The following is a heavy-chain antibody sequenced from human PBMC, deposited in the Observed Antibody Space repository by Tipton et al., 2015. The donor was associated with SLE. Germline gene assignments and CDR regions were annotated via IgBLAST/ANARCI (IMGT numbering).Heavy chain of an antibody. CDR3: ARHDTNYGRNWFDP. CDR2: ITNNGNT. Sequence: TLSLTCTVSGGSISGSNYYWDWIRQPPGKGPEWVGRITNNGNTYYIPSLQSQVTMSVDTSKYHFSLTLSSVTAADTAVYYCARHDTNYGRNWFDPWGQGTLVTVSS. D-gene: IGHD2-8*01. J-gene: IGHJ5*02. V-gene: IGHV4-39*01. CDR1: GGSISGSNYY.